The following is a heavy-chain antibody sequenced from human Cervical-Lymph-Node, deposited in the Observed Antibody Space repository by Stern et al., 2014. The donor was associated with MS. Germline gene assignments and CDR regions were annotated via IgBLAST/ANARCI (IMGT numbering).Heavy chain of an antibody. V-gene: IGHV3-9*01. Sequence: MQLVQSGGGLVQPGRSLRLSCAASGFTFDDYAMHWVRQAPGKGLEWVSGISWNSGSIGYADSVKGRFTISRDNAKNSLYLQMNSLRAEDTALYYCAKGLAAADYWGQGTLVTVSS. CDR3: AKGLAAADY. CDR1: GFTFDDYA. CDR2: ISWNSGSI. J-gene: IGHJ4*02. D-gene: IGHD6-13*01.